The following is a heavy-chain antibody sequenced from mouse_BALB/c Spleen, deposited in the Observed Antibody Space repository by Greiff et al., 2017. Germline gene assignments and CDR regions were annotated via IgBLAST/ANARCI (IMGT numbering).Heavy chain of an antibody. J-gene: IGHJ2*01. CDR3: CGYDERDYFDY. Sequence: EVQLQESGPELVKPGASVKMSCKASGYTFTSYVMHWVKQKPGQGLEWIGYINPYNDGTKYNEKFKGKATLTSDKSSSTAYMELSSLTSEDSAVYFCCGYDERDYFDYWGQGTTLTVSS. V-gene: IGHV1-14*01. D-gene: IGHD2-2*01. CDR2: INPYNDGT. CDR1: GYTFTSYV.